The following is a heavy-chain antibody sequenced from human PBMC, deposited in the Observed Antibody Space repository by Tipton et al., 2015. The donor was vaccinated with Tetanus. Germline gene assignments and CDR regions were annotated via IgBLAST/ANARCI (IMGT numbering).Heavy chain of an antibody. D-gene: IGHD4-23*01. CDR3: ARDGSYGGTLISDY. CDR2: ISYSSTSI. CDR1: GFSFRDFG. Sequence: SLRLSCAGSGFSFRDFGMNWVRQAPGKGLEWLSYISYSSTSIYYADSVKGRFVVSRDNGKNTLYLQMDSLRAEDTAVYYCARDGSYGGTLISDYWGQGTQVTVSS. V-gene: IGHV3-48*04. J-gene: IGHJ4*02.